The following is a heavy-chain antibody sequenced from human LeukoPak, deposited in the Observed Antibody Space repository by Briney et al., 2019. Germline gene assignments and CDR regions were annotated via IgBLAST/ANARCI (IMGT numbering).Heavy chain of an antibody. CDR3: ARHSERHDYGGTFGY. CDR1: GGSIISSTFY. Sequence: SETLSLTCTVSGGSIISSTFYWGWIRQPPGKGLEWIGSIYYSGSTYYNPSLRSRVTISVDTSKNQISLKLSSVTAADTAVYYCARHSERHDYGGTFGYWGQGTLVSVSS. D-gene: IGHD4-23*01. J-gene: IGHJ4*02. CDR2: IYYSGST. V-gene: IGHV4-39*01.